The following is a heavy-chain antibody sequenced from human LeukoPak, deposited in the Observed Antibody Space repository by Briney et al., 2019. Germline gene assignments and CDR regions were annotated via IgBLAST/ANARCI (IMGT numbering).Heavy chain of an antibody. CDR1: GFTFISYG. Sequence: GGSLRLSCAASGFTFISYGMQWVRQAPGKGLAWVSRINTDGSSTSYADSVKGRFTVSRDNAKNTVYLQVNSLRAEDTAVYFCTRELPREVTLDYWGQGTLVTVPS. CDR2: INTDGSST. V-gene: IGHV3-74*01. J-gene: IGHJ4*01. D-gene: IGHD2-21*02. CDR3: TRELPREVTLDY.